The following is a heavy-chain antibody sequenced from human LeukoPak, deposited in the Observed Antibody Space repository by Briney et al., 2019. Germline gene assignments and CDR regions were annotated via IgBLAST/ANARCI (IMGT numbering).Heavy chain of an antibody. CDR2: IYPGDSDT. CDR3: ATRIATPRTNFDY. D-gene: IGHD6-6*01. Sequence: GESLKISCQGSGYSFTNYWIAWVRQMPGRGLEWMGIIYPGDSDTRYSPSFRGQVTISVDKSISAAYLQWSSLRASDTAMYYCATRIATPRTNFDYWGQGTLVTVSS. J-gene: IGHJ4*02. CDR1: GYSFTNYW. V-gene: IGHV5-51*01.